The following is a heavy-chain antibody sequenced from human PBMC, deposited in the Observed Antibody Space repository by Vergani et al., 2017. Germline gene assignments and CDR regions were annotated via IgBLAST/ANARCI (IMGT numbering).Heavy chain of an antibody. Sequence: EVQLVESGGGLVQPGGSLRLSCAASGFTFSSYWMSWVRQAPGKGLEWVANIKQDGSEKYYVDSVKGRFTISRDNAKNSLYLQMNSLRAEDTAVYYCARVSGVVRGAYYYYGMDVWGQGTTVTVSS. CDR3: ARVSGVVRGAYYYYGMDV. CDR2: IKQDGSEK. V-gene: IGHV3-7*01. CDR1: GFTFSSYW. D-gene: IGHD3-10*01. J-gene: IGHJ6*02.